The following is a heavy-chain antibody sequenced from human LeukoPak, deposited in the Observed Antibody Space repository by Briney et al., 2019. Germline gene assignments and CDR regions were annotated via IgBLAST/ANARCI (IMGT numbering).Heavy chain of an antibody. V-gene: IGHV1-69*05. CDR3: ASGFGVVTQLDY. J-gene: IGHJ4*02. CDR1: GGTFSSYA. CDR2: IIPIFGTA. Sequence: GASVKVSCKASGGTFSSYAISWVRQAPGQGLERMGGIIPIFGTANYARKFQGRVTITTDESTSTAYMELSSLRSEDTAVYYCASGFGVVTQLDYWGQGTLVTVSS. D-gene: IGHD3-3*01.